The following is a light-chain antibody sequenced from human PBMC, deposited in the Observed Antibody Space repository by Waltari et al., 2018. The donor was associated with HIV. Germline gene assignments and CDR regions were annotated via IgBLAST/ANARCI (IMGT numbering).Light chain of an antibody. CDR3: MQGLQSVFT. V-gene: IGKV2-28*01. J-gene: IGKJ3*01. Sequence: IVMTQSPLSLSVTPGEPASISCRSSQSLLHINGYDYLDWYLQRPGQSPQLLICLGSQRASGVADRFSGSGSGTDFTLHISRVEADDVGVYYYMQGLQSVFTFGPGTRVDFK. CDR1: QSLLHINGYDY. CDR2: LGS.